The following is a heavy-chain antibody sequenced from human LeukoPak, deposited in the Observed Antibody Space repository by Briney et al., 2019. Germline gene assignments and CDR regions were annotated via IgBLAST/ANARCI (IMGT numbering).Heavy chain of an antibody. CDR3: ARDKELLRTFDY. D-gene: IGHD1-26*01. V-gene: IGHV4-59*12. CDR2: IYYSGST. Sequence: SETLSLTCTVSGGSISSYYWSWIRQPPGKGLEWIGYIYYSGSTNYNPSLKSRVTISVDTSKNQFSLKLSSVTAADTAVYYCARDKELLRTFDYWGQGTLVTVSS. CDR1: GGSISSYY. J-gene: IGHJ4*02.